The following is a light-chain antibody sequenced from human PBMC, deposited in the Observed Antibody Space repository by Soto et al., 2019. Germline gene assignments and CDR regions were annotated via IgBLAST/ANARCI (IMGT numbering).Light chain of an antibody. J-gene: IGKJ1*01. V-gene: IGKV3-20*01. Sequence: GLSQSPGTLSLSPGERAALSCRAIQNVSNNYLAWYQQKPGQAPRLLIYGASNRATGIPARFSGSGSGTDFTLTISRLEPEDFAVYYCQQYGSSGPFGQ. CDR3: QQYGSSGP. CDR1: QNVSNNY. CDR2: GAS.